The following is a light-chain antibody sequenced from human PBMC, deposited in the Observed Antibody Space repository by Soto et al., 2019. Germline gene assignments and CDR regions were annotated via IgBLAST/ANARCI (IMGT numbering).Light chain of an antibody. CDR1: QSVSSY. Sequence: EIVLTQSPATLSLSPGERATLSCRASQSVSSYLAWYQQKPGQAPRLLIYDASNRATGIPARFSGSGSGTDFTLTISILEPEEFAVYYCQQRSNWPENTFGQGTKLEIK. CDR3: QQRSNWPENT. CDR2: DAS. J-gene: IGKJ2*01. V-gene: IGKV3-11*01.